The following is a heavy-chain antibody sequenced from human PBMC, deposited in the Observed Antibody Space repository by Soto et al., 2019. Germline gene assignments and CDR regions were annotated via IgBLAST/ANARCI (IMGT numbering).Heavy chain of an antibody. CDR1: GGSISSGDYH. CDR3: AREVDSYYGMDV. J-gene: IGHJ6*02. CDR2: VYYSGST. V-gene: IGHV4-30-4*01. Sequence: SETLSLTCTVSGGSISSGDYHWSWIRQPPGKGLEWIGAVYYSGSTYYNPSLKSRITISVDTSKNQFSLKLTSVTAADTAVYYCAREVDSYYGMDVWGQGTTVTVSS.